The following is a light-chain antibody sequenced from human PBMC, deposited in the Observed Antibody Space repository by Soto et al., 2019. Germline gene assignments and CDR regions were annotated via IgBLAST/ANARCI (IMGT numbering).Light chain of an antibody. V-gene: IGLV2-14*01. J-gene: IGLJ1*01. CDR1: SSDIDAYNY. CDR3: GSYTTSSNYV. CDR2: DVS. Sequence: QSVLTQDASVPGFPGQSITISCTGTSSDIDAYNYVSWYQQHPGKAPQLMIYDVSNRPSGISNRFSGSKSGNTASLTISGLQAEDEADYYCGSYTTSSNYVFGTGTKVTVL.